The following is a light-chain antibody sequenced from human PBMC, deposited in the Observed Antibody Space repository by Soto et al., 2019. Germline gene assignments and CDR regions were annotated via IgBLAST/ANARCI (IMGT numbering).Light chain of an antibody. V-gene: IGKV3-20*01. CDR2: GAS. CDR1: QSVSSSY. J-gene: IGKJ5*01. CDR3: QQYGSSPT. Sequence: EIVLTQSPGTLSLSPGERATLSCRASQSVSSSYLAWYQQKPGQAPGLLIYGASSRATGIPDRFSGSGSGKDFTLTISRLEPEDFAVYYCQQYGSSPTFGQGTRLEIK.